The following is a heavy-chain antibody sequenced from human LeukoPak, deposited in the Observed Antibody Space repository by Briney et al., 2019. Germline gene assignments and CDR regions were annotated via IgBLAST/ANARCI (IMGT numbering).Heavy chain of an antibody. V-gene: IGHV4-59*08. CDR1: GGSISHYF. J-gene: IGHJ2*01. D-gene: IGHD6-19*01. CDR3: AKTVAGCWYFDL. Sequence: PSETLSLTCTVSGGSISHYFWSWIRQPPGKALEWIGYIYYSGSTNYNPSLKSRVTISVDPSKNQFSLKLNSVTAADTAVYYCAKTVAGCWYFDLWGRGTLVTVSS. CDR2: IYYSGST.